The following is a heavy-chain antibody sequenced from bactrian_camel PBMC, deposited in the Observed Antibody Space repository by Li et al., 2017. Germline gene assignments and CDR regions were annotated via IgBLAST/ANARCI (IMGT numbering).Heavy chain of an antibody. CDR2: LDSDGEI. Sequence: QVQLVESGGGSVQAGGSLRLSCAASGHSLSDYCMAWFRQAPGKEREGVAALDSDGEITYADSVKGRFTISLDNGANTLYLQMNGLKPEDSAMYYCTA. V-gene: IGHV3S53*01. CDR1: GHSLSDYC.